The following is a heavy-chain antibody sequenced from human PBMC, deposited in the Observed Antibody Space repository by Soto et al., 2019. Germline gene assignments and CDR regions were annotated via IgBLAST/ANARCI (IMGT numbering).Heavy chain of an antibody. D-gene: IGHD6-6*01. J-gene: IGHJ6*03. CDR1: GDSVSSNSAA. V-gene: IGHV6-1*01. CDR2: TYYRSKWYN. Sequence: PSQTLSLTCAISGDSVSSNSAAWNWIRQSPSRGLEWLGRTYYRSKWYNDYAVSVKSRITINPDTSKNQFSLQLNSVTPKDTAVYYCARDRYSSSSLPGYYYYYMDVWGKGTTVTVSS. CDR3: ARDRYSSSSLPGYYYYYMDV.